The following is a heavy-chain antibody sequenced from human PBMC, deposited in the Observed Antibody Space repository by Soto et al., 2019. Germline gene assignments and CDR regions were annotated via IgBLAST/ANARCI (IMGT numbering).Heavy chain of an antibody. D-gene: IGHD6-13*01. CDR1: GGTFSSYR. V-gene: IGHV1-69*13. Sequence: ASVKVSCKASGGTFSSYRFNWVRQARGQGLEWLGGIVPIYRTADYAQKFQGRVTIAADESTRTVYLELSSLKSQDTALYYCARDSGAKLSSSWGQGTLVTVSS. CDR3: ARDSGAKLSSS. J-gene: IGHJ4*02. CDR2: IVPIYRTA.